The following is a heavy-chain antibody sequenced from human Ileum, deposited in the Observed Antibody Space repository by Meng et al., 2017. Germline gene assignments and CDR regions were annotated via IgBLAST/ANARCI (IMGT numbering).Heavy chain of an antibody. Sequence: GESLKISCAASGFTFSNYNMHWVRQVPGKGLEWVALISYDGDNIYYADSVKGRLTISRDNSESTLFLQMNSLTTEDTAVYYCARDSYGCDYWGQGTLVTVSS. CDR1: GFTFSNYN. D-gene: IGHD4-17*01. CDR2: ISYDGDNI. CDR3: ARDSYGCDY. J-gene: IGHJ4*02. V-gene: IGHV3-30*03.